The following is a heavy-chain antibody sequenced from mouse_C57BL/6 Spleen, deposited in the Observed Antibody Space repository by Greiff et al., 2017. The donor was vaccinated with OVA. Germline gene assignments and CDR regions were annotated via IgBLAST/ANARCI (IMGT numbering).Heavy chain of an antibody. D-gene: IGHD3-2*02. Sequence: VQLQQPGAELVKPGASVKLSCKASGYTFTSYWMHWVKQRPGQGLEWIGMIHPNSGSTNYNEKFKSKATLTVDKSSSTAYMQLSSLTSEDSAVYYCARGDSSGYGDYAMDYWGQGTSVTVSS. CDR1: GYTFTSYW. CDR2: IHPNSGST. J-gene: IGHJ4*01. CDR3: ARGDSSGYGDYAMDY. V-gene: IGHV1-64*01.